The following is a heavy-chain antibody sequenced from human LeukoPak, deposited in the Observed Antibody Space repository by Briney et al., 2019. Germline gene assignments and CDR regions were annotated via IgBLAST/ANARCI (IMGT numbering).Heavy chain of an antibody. D-gene: IGHD1-26*01. CDR1: GGSISNYY. J-gene: IGHJ4*02. V-gene: IGHV4-4*07. CDR2: IHYSGGT. CDR3: ARHGPNLVGASTIYFDY. Sequence: SETLSLTCTVAGGSISNYYWSWIRQPAGKGLEYIGRIHYSGGTNYVAPLKSRVTVSLDMSKNQFYLTLNSVTAADTAVYYCARHGPNLVGASTIYFDYWGQGILVTVSS.